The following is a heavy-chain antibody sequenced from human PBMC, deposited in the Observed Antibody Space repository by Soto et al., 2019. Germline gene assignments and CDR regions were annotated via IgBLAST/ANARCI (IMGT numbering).Heavy chain of an antibody. CDR3: AKDQVTMIVVVITYYFDY. J-gene: IGHJ4*02. CDR1: GFTFSSYA. D-gene: IGHD3-22*01. V-gene: IGHV3-23*01. CDR2: ISGSGGST. Sequence: GGSLRLSCAASGFTFSSYAMSWVRQAPGKGLEWVSAISGSGGSTYYADSVKGRFTISRDNSKNTLYLQMNSLRAEDTAVYYCAKDQVTMIVVVITYYFDYWGQGTLVTVSS.